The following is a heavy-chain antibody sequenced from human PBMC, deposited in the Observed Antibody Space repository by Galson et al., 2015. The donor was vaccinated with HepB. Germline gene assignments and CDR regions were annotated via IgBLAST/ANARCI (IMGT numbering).Heavy chain of an antibody. V-gene: IGHV3-21*01. J-gene: IGHJ4*02. CDR1: GFTFSRNS. CDR3: ARDRSCDFWSGYYGSGWYFDY. D-gene: IGHD3-3*01. CDR2: ISSSSSYI. Sequence: SLRLSCAASGFTFSRNSMNWVRQAPGKGLEWVSSISSSSSYIYYADSVKGRFTISRDNAKNSLYLQMNSLRAEDTAVYYCARDRSCDFWSGYYGSGWYFDYWGQGTLVTVSS.